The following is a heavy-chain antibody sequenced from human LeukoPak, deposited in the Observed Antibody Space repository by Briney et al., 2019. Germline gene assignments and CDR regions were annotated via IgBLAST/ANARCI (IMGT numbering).Heavy chain of an antibody. J-gene: IGHJ4*02. D-gene: IGHD6-19*01. V-gene: IGHV4-39*02. CDR2: IYYSGST. CDR3: AKDRLDSSGWYVEYYFDY. Sequence: SETLSLTFTVSGGSISSSSYYWGWIRQPPGKGLEWIGSIYYSGSTYYNPSLKSRVTISVDTSKNQFSLKLSSVTAADTAVYYCAKDRLDSSGWYVEYYFDYWGQGTLVTVSS. CDR1: GGSISSSSYY.